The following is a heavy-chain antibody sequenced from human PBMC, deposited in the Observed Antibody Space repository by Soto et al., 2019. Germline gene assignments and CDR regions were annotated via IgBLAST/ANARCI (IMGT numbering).Heavy chain of an antibody. V-gene: IGHV3-30*18. CDR2: ISYDGRTK. J-gene: IGHJ4*02. Sequence: GGSLRLSCAASGFTFSNYGMHWVRQAPGKGLEWVAFISYDGRTKYYEDSVKGRFTISRDNSKNTVYLQMNSLRAEDTAVYYCAKPKGLYGGKWSLDYWGQGTLVTVSS. CDR3: AKPKGLYGGKWSLDY. CDR1: GFTFSNYG. D-gene: IGHD2-15*01.